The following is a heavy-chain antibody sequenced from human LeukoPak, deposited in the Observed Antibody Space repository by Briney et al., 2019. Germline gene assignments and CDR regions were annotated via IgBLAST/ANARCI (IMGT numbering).Heavy chain of an antibody. J-gene: IGHJ4*02. Sequence: GSLRLSCAASGFTFSSYAMSWVRQAPGKGLEWIGSIYYRGSTYYNPSLKSRVTISVDTSKSQFSLKLSSVTAADTAVYYCARLYGGNRPPDYWGQGTLVTVSS. CDR2: IYYRGST. V-gene: IGHV4-39*01. CDR1: GFTFSSYA. D-gene: IGHD4/OR15-4a*01. CDR3: ARLYGGNRPPDY.